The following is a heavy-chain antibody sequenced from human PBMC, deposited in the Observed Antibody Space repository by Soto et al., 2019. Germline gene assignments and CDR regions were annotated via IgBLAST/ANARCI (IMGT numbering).Heavy chain of an antibody. D-gene: IGHD6-19*01. V-gene: IGHV1-18*04. Sequence: ASVKVSCKASGYTFTNYGISWVRQAPGQGLEWMGWVSGYNGNTNYAQKLRGRVTMTTDTSTSTAYLELRTLRSDDTAVYYCAREQGSHGFDWLGKGNMVIVSS. CDR1: GYTFTNYG. J-gene: IGHJ4*02. CDR2: VSGYNGNT. CDR3: AREQGSHGFDW.